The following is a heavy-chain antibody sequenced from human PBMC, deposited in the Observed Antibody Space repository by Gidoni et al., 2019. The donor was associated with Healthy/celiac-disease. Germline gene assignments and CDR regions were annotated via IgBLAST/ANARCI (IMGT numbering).Heavy chain of an antibody. V-gene: IGHV1-18*01. CDR3: ARPYDFWSGYDGGVDYGMDV. Sequence: QVQLVQSGAEVKKPGASVKVSCKASGYTFTSYGISWVRQAPGQGLEWMGWISAYNGNTNYAQKLQGRITMTTDTSTSTAYMELRSLRSDDTAVYYCARPYDFWSGYDGGVDYGMDVWGQGTTVTVSS. CDR2: ISAYNGNT. CDR1: GYTFTSYG. D-gene: IGHD3-3*01. J-gene: IGHJ6*02.